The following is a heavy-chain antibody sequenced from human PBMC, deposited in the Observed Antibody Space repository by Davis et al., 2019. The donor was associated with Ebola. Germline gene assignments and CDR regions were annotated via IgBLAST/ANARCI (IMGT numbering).Heavy chain of an antibody. CDR3: ARRIDY. J-gene: IGHJ4*02. V-gene: IGHV3-7*03. CDR2: IRQDGSEK. Sequence: GGSLRLSCAAFGFTFRNYWMSWVRQAPGKGLEWVANIRQDGSEKYYVDSVKGRFTISRDNAKNSLYLQMNSLRAEDTAVYYCARRIDYWGQGTLVTVSS. CDR1: GFTFRNYW.